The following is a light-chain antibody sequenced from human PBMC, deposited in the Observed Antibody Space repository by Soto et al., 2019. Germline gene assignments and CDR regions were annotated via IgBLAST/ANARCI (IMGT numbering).Light chain of an antibody. J-gene: IGKJ4*01. Sequence: EIVLTQSPGTLFLSPGERATLSCRASQSVSSSYLAWYQQKPGQAPRLLIYGASSRATGIPDRFSGSGSGTDFTLTISRLEPEDFAVYYCQQYGSSPQTFGGGTKVDIK. CDR1: QSVSSSY. CDR2: GAS. V-gene: IGKV3-20*01. CDR3: QQYGSSPQT.